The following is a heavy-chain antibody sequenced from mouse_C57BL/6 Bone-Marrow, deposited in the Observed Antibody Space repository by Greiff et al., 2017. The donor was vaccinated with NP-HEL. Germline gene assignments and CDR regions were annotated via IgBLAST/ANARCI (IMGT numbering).Heavy chain of an antibody. Sequence: QVQLQQPGAELVRPRSSVKLSCKASGYTFTSYWMHWVKQRPGQGLEWIGVIDPSDSYTNYNQKFKGKATLTVDTSSSTAYMQLSSLTSEDSAVYYCARSDYYGSSYDAMDYWGQGTSVTVSS. CDR2: IDPSDSYT. V-gene: IGHV1-59*01. CDR3: ARSDYYGSSYDAMDY. CDR1: GYTFTSYW. D-gene: IGHD1-1*01. J-gene: IGHJ4*01.